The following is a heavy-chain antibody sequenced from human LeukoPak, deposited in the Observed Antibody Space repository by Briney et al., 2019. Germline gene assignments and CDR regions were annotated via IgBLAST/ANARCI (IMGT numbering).Heavy chain of an antibody. D-gene: IGHD6-13*01. J-gene: IGHJ6*03. CDR3: AGSSSWGYYYYMDV. Sequence: GGSLRLSCEASGFTFSSYWMSWVRQAPGKGLEWVATIRQDGSVNHCVDSVKGRFTVSRDNAWNSLYLQMDSLRAEDTAVYYCAGSSSWGYYYYMDVWGKGTTVTVSS. V-gene: IGHV3-7*01. CDR1: GFTFSSYW. CDR2: IRQDGSVN.